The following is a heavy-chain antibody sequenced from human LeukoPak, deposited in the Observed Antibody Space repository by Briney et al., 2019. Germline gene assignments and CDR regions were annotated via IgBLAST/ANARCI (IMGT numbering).Heavy chain of an antibody. D-gene: IGHD3-3*01. V-gene: IGHV4-38-2*02. Sequence: PSETLSLTRIVSGYPISNSYKQGWLRPPPGKGLGRIGSIYHCRSTYYIPSVKSRVTISVDTSKNQFSLKLSSVTPANTAVYYCARSPSYYDFWSGYGDAFDIWGQGTMVTVSS. J-gene: IGHJ3*02. CDR3: ARSPSYYDFWSGYGDAFDI. CDR2: IYHCRST. CDR1: GYPISNSYK.